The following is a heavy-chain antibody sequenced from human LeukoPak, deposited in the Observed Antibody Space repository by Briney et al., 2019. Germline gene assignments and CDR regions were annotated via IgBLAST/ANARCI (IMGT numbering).Heavy chain of an antibody. CDR3: PTDPGFLWDYYGSGSYFDY. V-gene: IGHV3-15*01. CDR1: GFTFSNAW. CDR2: IKSKTDGGTT. D-gene: IGHD3-10*01. Sequence: GGSLRLSCAASGFTFSNAWMSWVRQAPGKGLEWVGRIKSKTDGGTTDYAAPVKGRFIISRDDSKNTLYLQMNSLKTEDTAVYYCPTDPGFLWDYYGSGSYFDYWGQGTLVTVSS. J-gene: IGHJ4*02.